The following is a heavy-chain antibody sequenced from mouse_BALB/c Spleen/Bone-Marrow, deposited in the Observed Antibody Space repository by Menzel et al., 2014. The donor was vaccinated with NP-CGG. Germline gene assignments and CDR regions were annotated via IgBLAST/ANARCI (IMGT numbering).Heavy chain of an antibody. CDR2: IDPANGNT. Sequence: EVQLVESGAELVKPGASVKLSCTASGFNIKDTYMHWVKQRPEQGLEWIGRIDPANGNTKYDPKFQGKATITAATSSNTAYLQLSSLTSEDTAVYYCATMITDWYFDVWGAGTTVTVSS. V-gene: IGHV14-3*02. D-gene: IGHD2-4*01. CDR1: GFNIKDTY. CDR3: ATMITDWYFDV. J-gene: IGHJ1*01.